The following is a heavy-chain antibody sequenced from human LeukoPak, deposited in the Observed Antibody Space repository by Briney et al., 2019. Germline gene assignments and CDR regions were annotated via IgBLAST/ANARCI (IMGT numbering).Heavy chain of an antibody. D-gene: IGHD3-10*01. Sequence: HGESLKISCKGSGYSFTSYWIGWVRQMPGRGLEWMGIIYPGDSDTRYSPSFQGQVTISADKSISTAYLQWSSLKASDTAMYYCARGWYYYGSGSHPFDYWGQGTLVTVSS. CDR3: ARGWYYYGSGSHPFDY. CDR1: GYSFTSYW. J-gene: IGHJ4*02. CDR2: IYPGDSDT. V-gene: IGHV5-51*01.